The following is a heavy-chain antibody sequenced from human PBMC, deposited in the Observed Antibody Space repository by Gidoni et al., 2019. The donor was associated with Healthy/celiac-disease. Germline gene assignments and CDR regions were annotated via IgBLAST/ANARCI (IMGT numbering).Heavy chain of an antibody. CDR2: ISYDGSNK. V-gene: IGHV3-30*18. J-gene: IGHJ4*02. CDR1: GFTFSSYG. CDR3: AKDSAREDYADY. Sequence: QVQLVESGGGVVQPGRSLRLSCAASGFTFSSYGMHWVRQAPGKGLEWVAVISYDGSNKYYADSVKGRFTISRDNSKNTLYLQMNSLRAEDTAVYYCAKDSAREDYADYWGQGTLVTVSS.